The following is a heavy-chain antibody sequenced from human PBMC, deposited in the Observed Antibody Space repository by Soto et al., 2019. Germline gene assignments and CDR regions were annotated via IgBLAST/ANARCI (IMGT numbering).Heavy chain of an antibody. J-gene: IGHJ4*02. CDR2: ISGSGGST. D-gene: IGHD2-2*01. CDR1: GFTFSSYA. CDR3: AKFARDIVVVPAEFVFDY. Sequence: GGSLRLSCAASGFTFSSYAMSWVRQAPGKGLEWGAAISGSGGSTYYADSVKGPFTISRDNSKNPLYPEMNRLRAEDTAVYYCAKFARDIVVVPAEFVFDYWGQGTLVTVSS. V-gene: IGHV3-23*01.